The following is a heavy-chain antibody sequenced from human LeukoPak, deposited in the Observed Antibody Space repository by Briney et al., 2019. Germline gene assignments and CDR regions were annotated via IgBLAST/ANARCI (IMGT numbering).Heavy chain of an antibody. Sequence: GGSLRLSCAASGFTFSTYSMNWVRQAPGKGLEWVSSISSSSRYIYYADSMRGRFTISRDNAKNSLYLQMNSLRAEDTAVYYCARICSGGSCLRDYWGQGTLVTVSS. D-gene: IGHD2-15*01. J-gene: IGHJ4*02. CDR3: ARICSGGSCLRDY. CDR2: ISSSSRYI. CDR1: GFTFSTYS. V-gene: IGHV3-21*01.